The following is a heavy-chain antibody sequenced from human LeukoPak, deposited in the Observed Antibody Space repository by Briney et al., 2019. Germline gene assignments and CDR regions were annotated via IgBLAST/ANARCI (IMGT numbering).Heavy chain of an antibody. J-gene: IGHJ3*02. CDR3: ARKAIYGSAAFDI. CDR1: GFTFSSYW. Sequence: PGGSLRLSCAASGFTFSSYWMQWVRQVPGKGLVWVSRINIDGSTTNYADSVKGRYTISRDNAKNTLSLQMNSLRAEDTAVYYCARKAIYGSAAFDIWGQGTMFTVSS. CDR2: INIDGSTT. V-gene: IGHV3-74*01. D-gene: IGHD2-15*01.